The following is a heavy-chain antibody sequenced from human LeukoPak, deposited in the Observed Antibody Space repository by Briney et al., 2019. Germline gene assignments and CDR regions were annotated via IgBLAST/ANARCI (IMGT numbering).Heavy chain of an antibody. J-gene: IGHJ4*02. V-gene: IGHV3-15*01. Sequence: GGCLRLSCAASGFTFSSTWMSWVRQAPGKGLEWVGRIKRNIDGGTTDYAAPVNGRFTISRDDSKNTLYPQMNSLKAEDTAVYYCVTGLGRTDHDYWGQGTLVTVSS. CDR3: VTGLGRTDHDY. CDR2: IKRNIDGGTT. CDR1: GFTFSSTW. D-gene: IGHD1/OR15-1a*01.